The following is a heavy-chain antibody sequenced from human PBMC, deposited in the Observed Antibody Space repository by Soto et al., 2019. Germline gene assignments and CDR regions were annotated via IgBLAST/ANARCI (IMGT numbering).Heavy chain of an antibody. V-gene: IGHV4-34*01. Sequence: PSETLSLTCAVYGVSFSGYYWIWIRQPPGKGLEWIGEINHSGSTNYNPSLKSRVTISVDTSKNRFSLKLSSVTAADTAVYYCARGRAPHSSGYYPFDYWGQGTLVTVSS. CDR2: INHSGST. CDR1: GVSFSGYY. D-gene: IGHD3-22*01. CDR3: ARGRAPHSSGYYPFDY. J-gene: IGHJ4*02.